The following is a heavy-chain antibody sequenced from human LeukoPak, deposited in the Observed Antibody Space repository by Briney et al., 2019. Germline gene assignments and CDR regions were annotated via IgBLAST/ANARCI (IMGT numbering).Heavy chain of an antibody. D-gene: IGHD6-19*01. V-gene: IGHV1-18*01. CDR3: ARVGGSGWYPAKNWFDP. Sequence: ASVKVSCKASGYTFTSYGISWVRQAPGQRLERMGWISAYNGNTNYAQKLQGRVTMTTDTSTSTAYMELRSLRSDDTAVYYCARVGGSGWYPAKNWFDPWGQGTLVTVSS. CDR2: ISAYNGNT. J-gene: IGHJ5*02. CDR1: GYTFTSYG.